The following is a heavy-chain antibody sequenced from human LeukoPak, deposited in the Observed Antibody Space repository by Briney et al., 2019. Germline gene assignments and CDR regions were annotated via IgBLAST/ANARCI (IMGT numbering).Heavy chain of an antibody. CDR2: INPNSGGT. Sequence: ASVKVSCKASGYTFTGYYMHWVRQAPGQGLEWMGWINPNSGGTNYAQKFQGRVTMTRGTSISTAYMELSRLRSDDTAVYYCAKDISHRYNYDSSGYYLLFDYWGQGTLVTVSS. D-gene: IGHD3-22*01. V-gene: IGHV1-2*02. CDR1: GYTFTGYY. J-gene: IGHJ4*02. CDR3: AKDISHRYNYDSSGYYLLFDY.